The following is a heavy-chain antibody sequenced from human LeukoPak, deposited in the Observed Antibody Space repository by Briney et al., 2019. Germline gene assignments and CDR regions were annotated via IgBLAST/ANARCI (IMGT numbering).Heavy chain of an antibody. CDR1: GFTFSTYF. Sequence: GGSLRLSCAASGFTFSTYFMHWVRQAPGKGLVWVSRINGDGKSTTYADSVMGRFTISRDNSKNTLYLQMNSLRAEDTAVYYCARDLPEHYYDSSPAWFDPWGQGTLVTVSS. CDR2: INGDGKST. J-gene: IGHJ5*02. V-gene: IGHV3-74*01. D-gene: IGHD3-22*01. CDR3: ARDLPEHYYDSSPAWFDP.